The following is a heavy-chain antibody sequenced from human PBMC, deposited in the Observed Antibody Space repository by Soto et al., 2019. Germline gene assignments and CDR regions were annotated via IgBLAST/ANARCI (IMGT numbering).Heavy chain of an antibody. CDR3: ATVARGYSYGPLDY. Sequence: SVKVSCKASGGTFSSYAINWVRQAPGQGLEWMGGIIPIFGTANYAQKFQGRVTITADESTSTAYMELSSLRSEDTAVYYCATVARGYSYGPLDYWGQGTLVTVS. V-gene: IGHV1-69*13. J-gene: IGHJ4*02. CDR2: IIPIFGTA. CDR1: GGTFSSYA. D-gene: IGHD5-18*01.